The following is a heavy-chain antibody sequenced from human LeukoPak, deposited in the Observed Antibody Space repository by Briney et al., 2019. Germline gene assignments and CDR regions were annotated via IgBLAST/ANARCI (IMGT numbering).Heavy chain of an antibody. Sequence: SETLSLTCTVSGGSISSSSYYWGWIRQPPGKGLEWIGSIYYSGSTYYNPSLKSRVTISVDTPKNQFSLKLSSVTAADTAVYYCARRGAYCGGDCHIRTGAGPRAFNWFDPWGQGTLVTVSS. J-gene: IGHJ5*02. CDR2: IYYSGST. D-gene: IGHD2-21*02. CDR1: GGSISSSSYY. V-gene: IGHV4-39*07. CDR3: ARRGAYCGGDCHIRTGAGPRAFNWFDP.